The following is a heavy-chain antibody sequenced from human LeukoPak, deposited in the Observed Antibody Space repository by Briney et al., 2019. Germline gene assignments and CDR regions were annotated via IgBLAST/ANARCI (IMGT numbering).Heavy chain of an antibody. Sequence: ASVKVSCKASGGTFSSYAISWVRQAPGQGLEWMGIIDPSGGSTGYAQKFQGRVTMTRDTSTSTVYMELSSLRSDDTAVYYCARDLGLRGVTNWFDPWGQGTLVTVSS. CDR1: GGTFSSYA. J-gene: IGHJ5*02. D-gene: IGHD3-10*01. V-gene: IGHV1-46*01. CDR2: IDPSGGST. CDR3: ARDLGLRGVTNWFDP.